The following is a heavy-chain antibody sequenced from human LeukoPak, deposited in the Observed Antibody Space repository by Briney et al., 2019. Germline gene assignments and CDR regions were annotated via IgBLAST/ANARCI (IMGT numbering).Heavy chain of an antibody. CDR3: ARSVGAYFDY. Sequence: GGSLRLSCAASGFTFSSYGMHWVRQAPGKGLEWVAVISYDGSNKYYADSVKGRFTISRDNSKNTLYLQMNSLRAEDTAVYYCARSVGAYFDYWGQGTLVTVSS. J-gene: IGHJ4*02. CDR1: GFTFSSYG. D-gene: IGHD3-3*01. CDR2: ISYDGSNK. V-gene: IGHV3-30*03.